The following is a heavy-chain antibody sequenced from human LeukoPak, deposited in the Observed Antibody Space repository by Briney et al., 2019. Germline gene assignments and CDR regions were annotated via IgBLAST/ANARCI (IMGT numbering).Heavy chain of an antibody. J-gene: IGHJ4*02. CDR1: GGTFSSYA. Sequence: SVKVSCKASGGTFSSYAISWVRQAPGQGLEWMGRIIPILGIANYAQKFQGRVTITADKSTSTAYMELSSLRSEDTAVYYCAKDGNWNSSYFDYWGQGTLVTVSS. D-gene: IGHD1-7*01. CDR2: IIPILGIA. CDR3: AKDGNWNSSYFDY. V-gene: IGHV1-69*04.